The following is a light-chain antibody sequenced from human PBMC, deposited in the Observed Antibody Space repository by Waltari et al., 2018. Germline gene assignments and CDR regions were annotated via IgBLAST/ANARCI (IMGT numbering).Light chain of an antibody. CDR2: DTS. CDR1: ESIASP. V-gene: IGKV3-11*01. Sequence: EIVLTQSPATLSLSPGDRATLSCRASESIASPLVWYQQKPGQPPRILIYDTSNRAAGIPARFSGSGSGTYFSLTISSLEPEDFVVYYCQQRSHWPMYTFGQATKLEIK. CDR3: QQRSHWPMYT. J-gene: IGKJ2*01.